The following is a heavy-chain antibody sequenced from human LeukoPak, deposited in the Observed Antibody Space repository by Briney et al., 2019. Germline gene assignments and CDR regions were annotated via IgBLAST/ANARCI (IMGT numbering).Heavy chain of an antibody. V-gene: IGHV3-7*01. CDR2: IKQDGSEK. CDR3: ARAYYAGYCSGGSCYSFDY. Sequence: GGSLRLSCAASGFTFSSYWMSWVRQAPGKGLEWVANIKQDGSEKYYVDSVKGRFTISRDNSRNTLYLQMNSLRAEDTAVYYCARAYYAGYCSGGSCYSFDYWGQGTLVTVSS. J-gene: IGHJ4*02. D-gene: IGHD2-15*01. CDR1: GFTFSSYW.